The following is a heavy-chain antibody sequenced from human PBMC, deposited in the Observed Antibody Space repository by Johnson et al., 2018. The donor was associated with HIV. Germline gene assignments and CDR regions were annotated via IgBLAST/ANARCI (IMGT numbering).Heavy chain of an antibody. V-gene: IGHV3-53*01. D-gene: IGHD6-13*01. Sequence: VQLVESGGGLVQPGRSLRLSCAASGFSVTTDSMNWVRQAPGKGLEWVSLIYSGGNANYADSVKGRFIITSDNSKNKLYLQMNSLRAEDTAVYYCARDGIAAAGTDGHAFDIWGQGTMVTVSS. CDR2: IYSGGNA. CDR1: GFSVTTDS. J-gene: IGHJ3*02. CDR3: ARDGIAAAGTDGHAFDI.